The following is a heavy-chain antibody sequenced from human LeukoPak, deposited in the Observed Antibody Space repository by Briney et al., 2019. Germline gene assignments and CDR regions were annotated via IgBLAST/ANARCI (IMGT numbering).Heavy chain of an antibody. V-gene: IGHV3-30-3*01. Sequence: GGSLRLSCAASGFTFRGYAMHWVRQAPGKGLEWVAVISDDGSKQYYAESVKGRFTISRDQSKTTLDLQMNSLIAEDTAVYYCARDHTRSWFMYYGMDVWCQGTTVTVSS. CDR2: ISDDGSKQ. CDR1: GFTFRGYA. CDR3: ARDHTRSWFMYYGMDV. D-gene: IGHD6-13*01. J-gene: IGHJ6*02.